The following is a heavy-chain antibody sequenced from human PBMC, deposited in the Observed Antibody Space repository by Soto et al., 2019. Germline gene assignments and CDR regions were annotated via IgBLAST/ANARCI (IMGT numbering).Heavy chain of an antibody. J-gene: IGHJ5*02. Sequence: SVKVSCKASGGTFSSYAISWVRQAPGQGLEWMGGIIPIFGKANYAQKFQGRVTITGDESTSTAYMELSSLRSEDTAVYYCARTMSAVGATPASIGFDPWGQGTLVTVSS. CDR1: GGTFSSYA. CDR2: IIPIFGKA. D-gene: IGHD1-26*01. CDR3: ARTMSAVGATPASIGFDP. V-gene: IGHV1-69*13.